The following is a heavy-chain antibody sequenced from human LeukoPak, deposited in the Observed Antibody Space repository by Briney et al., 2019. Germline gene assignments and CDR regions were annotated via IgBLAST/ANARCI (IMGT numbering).Heavy chain of an antibody. CDR3: AKDQGGAAGLGDAFDI. D-gene: IGHD6-13*01. J-gene: IGHJ3*02. V-gene: IGHV3-30*02. CDR1: GFTFSSYG. CDR2: IRYDGSKK. Sequence: GGSLRLSCAASGFTFSSYGMHWVRQAPGKGLEWVAFIRYDGSKKYYADSVKGRFTISRDNSKNTLYLQMNSLRAEDTAVYYCAKDQGGAAGLGDAFDIWGQGTVVTVSS.